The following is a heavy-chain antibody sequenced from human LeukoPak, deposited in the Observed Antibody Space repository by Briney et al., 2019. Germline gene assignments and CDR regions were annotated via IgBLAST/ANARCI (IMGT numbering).Heavy chain of an antibody. CDR1: GFTFSSYA. CDR2: ISGSGGST. CDR3: AKDGTTTITFDY. Sequence: GGSLRLSCAASGFTFSSYAMGWVRQAPGKGLEYVSVISGSGGSTHYRDSVKGRFTISRDNSKNTLYLQMHSLRVEDTAVYYCAKDGTTTITFDYWGQGTLVTVSS. D-gene: IGHD1-1*01. V-gene: IGHV3-23*01. J-gene: IGHJ4*02.